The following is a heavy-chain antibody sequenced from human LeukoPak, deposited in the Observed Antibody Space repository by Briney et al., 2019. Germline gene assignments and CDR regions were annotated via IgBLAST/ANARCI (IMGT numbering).Heavy chain of an antibody. D-gene: IGHD2-2*01. CDR1: RFTFSDYY. V-gene: IGHV3-23*01. J-gene: IGHJ4*02. Sequence: GGSLRLSCVASRFTFSDYYMSLVRPAPGKGPEWVSGISGSGGSTYYADSVKGRFTISRDNSKNTLFLQMHSLRAEDRAVYYCAKDSLRTVPKASFDSWGQGTLVTVSS. CDR2: ISGSGGST. CDR3: AKDSLRTVPKASFDS.